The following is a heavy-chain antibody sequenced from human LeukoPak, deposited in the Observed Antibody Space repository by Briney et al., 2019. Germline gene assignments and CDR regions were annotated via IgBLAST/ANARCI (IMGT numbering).Heavy chain of an antibody. Sequence: GGSLRLSCAASGFTFSGYAMSWVRQAPGKGLEWVSVISGSGDSTYYADPVKGRFTISRDNSKNTLYLQMKSLRVEDTAVYYCAKVRGYSGYGCFDYWGQGTLVTVSS. CDR2: ISGSGDST. CDR1: GFTFSGYA. J-gene: IGHJ4*02. D-gene: IGHD5-12*01. CDR3: AKVRGYSGYGCFDY. V-gene: IGHV3-23*01.